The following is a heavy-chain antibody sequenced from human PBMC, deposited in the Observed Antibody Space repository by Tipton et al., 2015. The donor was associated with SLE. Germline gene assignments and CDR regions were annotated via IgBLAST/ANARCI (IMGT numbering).Heavy chain of an antibody. D-gene: IGHD3-22*01. CDR2: IYSSGST. CDR3: ARGRSGWYGFDI. V-gene: IGHV4-61*02. CDR1: GGSITSDSYY. Sequence: TLSLTCTVSGGSITSDSYYWSWIRQPAGKGLEWIGRIYSSGSTNHNPSLKSRVTISGDTSKNQFSLKLKSVTAADTAVYYCARGRSGWYGFDIWGQGTMVTVSS. J-gene: IGHJ3*02.